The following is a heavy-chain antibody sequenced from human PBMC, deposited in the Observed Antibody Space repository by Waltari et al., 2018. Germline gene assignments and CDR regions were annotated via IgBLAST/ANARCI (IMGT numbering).Heavy chain of an antibody. J-gene: IGHJ4*02. V-gene: IGHV3-33*01. CDR2: IWYDGSNK. Sequence: QVQLVESGGGVVQPGRSLRLSCAASGFTFSSYGMHWVRQAPGKGLEWVAVIWYDGSNKYYADSVKGRFTISRDNSKNTLYLQMNSLRAEDTAVYYCAREAIIQVVPAASLDYWGQGTLVTVSS. D-gene: IGHD2-2*01. CDR3: AREAIIQVVPAASLDY. CDR1: GFTFSSYG.